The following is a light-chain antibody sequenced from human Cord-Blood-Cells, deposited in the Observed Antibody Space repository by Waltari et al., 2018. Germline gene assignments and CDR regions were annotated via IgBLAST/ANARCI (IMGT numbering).Light chain of an antibody. CDR2: EAS. Sequence: DIQMTQSPSTLSASVEDRVTITCRASQSICSWLAWYQQKPGKAPKLLIYEASSLESGVPSRFSGSESGTEFTLTISSLQPDDVSTYDCQQYNSYSWTFGQGTKVEIK. V-gene: IGKV1-5*01. CDR3: QQYNSYSWT. J-gene: IGKJ1*01. CDR1: QSICSW.